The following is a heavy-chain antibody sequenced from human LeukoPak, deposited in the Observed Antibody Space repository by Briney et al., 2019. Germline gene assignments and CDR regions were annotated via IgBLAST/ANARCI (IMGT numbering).Heavy chain of an antibody. CDR1: GNTFTDYY. CDR2: NNPKSGGT. V-gene: IGHV1-2*02. J-gene: IGHJ6*02. CDR3: ARDKDGMDV. Sequence: ASVKVSCKASGNTFTDYYMNWVRQAPGQGLEWIGWNNPKSGGTNYAQKFQGRVTMTRDTSISTAYMELNRLISDDSAVYYCARDKDGMDVWGQGTTVTVSS. D-gene: IGHD2-15*01.